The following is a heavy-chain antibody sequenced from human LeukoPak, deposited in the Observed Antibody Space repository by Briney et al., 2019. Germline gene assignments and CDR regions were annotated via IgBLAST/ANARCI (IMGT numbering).Heavy chain of an antibody. CDR2: IKSKTDGGTT. J-gene: IGHJ4*02. D-gene: IGHD4-23*01. V-gene: IGHV3-15*01. CDR3: TTTGDYGGNSDFDY. CDR1: GFTFSNAW. Sequence: GSLRLSCAASGFTFSNAWMSWVRQAPGKGLEWVGRIKSKTDGGTTDYAAPVKGRFTISRDDSKNTLYLQMNSLKTEDTAVYYCTTTGDYGGNSDFDYWGQGTLVTVSS.